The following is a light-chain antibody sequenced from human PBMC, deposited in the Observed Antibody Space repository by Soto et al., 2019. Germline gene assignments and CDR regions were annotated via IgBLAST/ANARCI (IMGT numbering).Light chain of an antibody. Sequence: EMVITQSPCTLSVSPGERATLSCRASQSVSSNLAWYQQKPGQAPRLLIFGASTRAIGIPARFSGSGSGTEVTLTISNLQSEELAVYYCQQYKNWPPLTFGGGTKVDIK. CDR2: GAS. V-gene: IGKV3-15*01. CDR3: QQYKNWPPLT. CDR1: QSVSSN. J-gene: IGKJ4*01.